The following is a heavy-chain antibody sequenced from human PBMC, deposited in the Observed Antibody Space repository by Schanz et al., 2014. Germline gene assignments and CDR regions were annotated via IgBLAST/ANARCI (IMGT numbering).Heavy chain of an antibody. CDR2: IFFRGST. Sequence: QLQLQESGPGLAKPSETLSLTCSVSGGSISSGGYSWSWIRQPPGKGLEWIGYIFFRGSTYYNPSLKSRVTISIDTSKNQFSLRLTSVTAADTAVYYCYGMDVWGQGTTVTVSS. J-gene: IGHJ6*02. CDR3: YGMDV. CDR1: GGSISSGGYS. V-gene: IGHV4-30-4*07.